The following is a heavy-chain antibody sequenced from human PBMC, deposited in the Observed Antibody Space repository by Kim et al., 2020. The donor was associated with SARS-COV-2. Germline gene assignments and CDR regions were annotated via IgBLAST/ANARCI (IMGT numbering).Heavy chain of an antibody. Sequence: DSVDNTFRADSGKGRFTISRDNSQNTLYLQMHSLRAEDTAIYYCTSVKADYWGQGSLVTVSS. J-gene: IGHJ4*02. V-gene: IGHV3-23*01. CDR3: TSVKADY. CDR2: DSVDNT.